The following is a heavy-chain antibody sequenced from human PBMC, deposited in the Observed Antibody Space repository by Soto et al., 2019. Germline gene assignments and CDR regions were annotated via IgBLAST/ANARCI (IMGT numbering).Heavy chain of an antibody. CDR3: ARDRNGFGGAHDY. D-gene: IGHD3-16*01. CDR2: ISYDGSNK. Sequence: QVQLVESGGGVVQPGRSLRLSCAASGFTFSSYGMHWVRQAPGKGLEWVAVISYDGSNKYYADSVKGRFTISRDNSKNTLYLQMNSLRAEDTAVYYCARDRNGFGGAHDYWGQGTLVTVSS. CDR1: GFTFSSYG. V-gene: IGHV3-30*03. J-gene: IGHJ4*02.